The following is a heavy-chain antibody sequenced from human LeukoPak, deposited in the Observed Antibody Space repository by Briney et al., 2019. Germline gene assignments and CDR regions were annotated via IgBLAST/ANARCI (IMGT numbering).Heavy chain of an antibody. CDR1: GGSISSYY. CDR2: IYTSGST. Sequence: MSSETLSLTYAVSGGSISSYYWSWIRQPAGKGLEWIGRIYTSGSTSYNPSLKSRVTMSVDTSKNQFSLKLSSVTAADTAVYYCARGSYYFDYWGQGTLVTVSS. J-gene: IGHJ4*02. D-gene: IGHD1-26*01. CDR3: ARGSYYFDY. V-gene: IGHV4-4*07.